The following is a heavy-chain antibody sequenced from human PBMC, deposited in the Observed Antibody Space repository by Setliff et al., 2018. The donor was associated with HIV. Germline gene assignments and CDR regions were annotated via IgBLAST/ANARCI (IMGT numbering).Heavy chain of an antibody. D-gene: IGHD4-4*01. CDR3: ARGRMATVLIRNWIDP. Sequence: NPSETLSLTCTVSGDSISSDNYYWSWIRQPAGKGLEWIGRIYTSGSTNYTPSLKSRVTISIDTSKNQFSLKLSSVTAADTAMYYCARGRMATVLIRNWIDPWGQGSLVTVSS. J-gene: IGHJ5*02. V-gene: IGHV4-61*02. CDR2: IYTSGST. CDR1: GDSISSDNYY.